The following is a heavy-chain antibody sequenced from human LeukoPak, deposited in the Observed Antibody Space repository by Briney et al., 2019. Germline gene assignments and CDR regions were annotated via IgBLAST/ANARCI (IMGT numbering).Heavy chain of an antibody. CDR3: ARVAYCTKGVCVNFDY. V-gene: IGHV1-2*02. Sequence: ASEKVSCKASGYTFTDHYIHWVRQAPGQGLEWMGWINPNSGGTKYARKFQGMVTMTRDTSIRTAYMELSRLISDDTAVYYCARVAYCTKGVCVNFDYWGQGTLVTVSS. CDR1: GYTFTDHY. J-gene: IGHJ4*02. CDR2: INPNSGGT. D-gene: IGHD2-8*01.